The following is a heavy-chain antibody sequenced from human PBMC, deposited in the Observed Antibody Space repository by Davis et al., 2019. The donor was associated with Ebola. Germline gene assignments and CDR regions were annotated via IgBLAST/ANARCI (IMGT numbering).Heavy chain of an antibody. J-gene: IGHJ5*02. CDR3: ARESSIAALFT. CDR2: ISGGYT. CDR1: GFSFTSYS. Sequence: GESLKISCAASGFSFTSYSMNWVRQAPGKGLEWVAYISGGYTYYAESVKGRFTISRDSAKDSLYLQMNSLRAEDTAVYYCARESSIAALFTWGQGTLVTVST. V-gene: IGHV3-21*05. D-gene: IGHD6-6*01.